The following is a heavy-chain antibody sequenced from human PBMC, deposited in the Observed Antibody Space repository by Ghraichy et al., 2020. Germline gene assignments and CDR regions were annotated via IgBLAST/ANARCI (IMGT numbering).Heavy chain of an antibody. CDR1: GGSISSSSYY. Sequence: SETLSLTCTVSGGSISSSSYYWAWIRQPPGKGLELIGSIYYTGSTYYNPSLKSRVTISVDRSKNQFSPKVSSVTAADTAVYYCARPQSDYNYAIDIWGQGTTVTVSS. J-gene: IGHJ6*02. V-gene: IGHV4-39*01. CDR2: IYYTGST. CDR3: ARPQSDYNYAIDI.